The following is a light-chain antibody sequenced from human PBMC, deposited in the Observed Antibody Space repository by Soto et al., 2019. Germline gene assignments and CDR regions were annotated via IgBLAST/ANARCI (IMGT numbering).Light chain of an antibody. CDR1: QSVSSNS. CDR3: HQYVSSPLT. J-gene: IGKJ4*01. Sequence: EIVLTQSPGTLSLSLGERATLSCRASQSVSSNSLAWYQQKPGQAPRLLIYGASSRATGIPDRFSGSGSGTDFTLTISRLEPEDFAVYYCHQYVSSPLTFGGGTKVEIK. CDR2: GAS. V-gene: IGKV3-20*01.